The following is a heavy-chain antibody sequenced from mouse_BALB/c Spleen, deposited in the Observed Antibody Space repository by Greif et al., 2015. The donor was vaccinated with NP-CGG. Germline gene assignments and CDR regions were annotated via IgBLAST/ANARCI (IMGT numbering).Heavy chain of an antibody. CDR3: ARYAYGYGY. D-gene: IGHD1-2*01. J-gene: IGHJ2*01. CDR1: GYAFSSSW. CDR2: IYPGDGDT. V-gene: IGHV1-82*01. Sequence: VQLQQSGPELVKPGASVKISCKASGYAFSSSWMNWVKQRPGQGLEWIGRIYPGDGDTNYNGKFKGKATLTADKSSSTAYMQLSSLTSVDSAVYFCARYAYGYGYWGQGTTLTVSS.